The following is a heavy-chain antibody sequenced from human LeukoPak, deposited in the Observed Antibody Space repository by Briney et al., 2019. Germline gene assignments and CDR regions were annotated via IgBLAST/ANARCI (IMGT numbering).Heavy chain of an antibody. Sequence: GGSPRLSCAASGFTFSSYSMNWVRQAPGKGLEWVSSISSSSSYIYYADSVKGRFTISRDNAKNSLYLQMNSLRAEDTAVYYCARAIGWNSFDYWGQGTLVTVSS. D-gene: IGHD1-7*01. J-gene: IGHJ4*02. CDR3: ARAIGWNSFDY. V-gene: IGHV3-21*01. CDR2: ISSSSSYI. CDR1: GFTFSSYS.